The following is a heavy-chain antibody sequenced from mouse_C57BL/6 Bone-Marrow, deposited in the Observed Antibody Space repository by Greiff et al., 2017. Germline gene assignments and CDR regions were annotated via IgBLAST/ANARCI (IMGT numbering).Heavy chain of an antibody. CDR3: ARGYDYDYAMDY. CDR1: GYSFTDYN. CDR2: INPNYVTT. J-gene: IGHJ4*01. V-gene: IGHV1-39*01. Sequence: EVQLQQSGPELVKPGASVKISCKASGYSFTDYNMNWVKQSPGQSLEWIGVINPNYVTTSYNQKFKGKATLTVDQSSSTAYMQLNSLTSEDSAVYYCARGYDYDYAMDYWGQGTAVTVSS. D-gene: IGHD2-4*01.